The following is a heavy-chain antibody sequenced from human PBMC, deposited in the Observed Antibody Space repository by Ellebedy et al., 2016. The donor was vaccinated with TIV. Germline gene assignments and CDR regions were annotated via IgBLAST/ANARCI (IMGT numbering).Heavy chain of an antibody. V-gene: IGHV3-7*01. CDR1: GFTFSSYW. Sequence: GGFLRLSXAASGFTFSSYWISWVRQAPGKGLEWVANIKQDGSEKYYVDSVKGRFTISRDNAKNSLYLQMNSLRAEDTAVYYCARERMVRGVTYSAYHGMDVWGQGTTVTVSS. D-gene: IGHD3-10*01. CDR2: IKQDGSEK. CDR3: ARERMVRGVTYSAYHGMDV. J-gene: IGHJ6*02.